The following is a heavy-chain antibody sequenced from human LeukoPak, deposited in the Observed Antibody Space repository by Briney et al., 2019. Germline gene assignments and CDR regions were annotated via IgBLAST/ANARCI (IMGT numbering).Heavy chain of an antibody. CDR1: GYTFTSYY. V-gene: IGHV1-46*01. CDR3: ERQGYDFWSGYYAY. CDR2: INPSGGST. Sequence: ASVKVSCKASGYTFTSYYMHWVRQAPGQGLEWMGIINPSGGSTSYAQKFQGRVTMTRDTSTSTVYIGLCSLSSEDRAVYYCERQGYDFWSGYYAYWGQGTLVTVSS. J-gene: IGHJ4*02. D-gene: IGHD3-3*01.